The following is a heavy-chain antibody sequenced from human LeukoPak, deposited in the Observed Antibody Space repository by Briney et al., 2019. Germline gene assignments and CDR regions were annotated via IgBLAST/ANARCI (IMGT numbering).Heavy chain of an antibody. CDR1: GFTFSSYA. CDR3: AKARGSSVYEQFDY. CDR2: ISTSGRAT. D-gene: IGHD5/OR15-5a*01. J-gene: IGHJ4*02. Sequence: GGSLRLSCAASGFTFSSYAMTWVRQAPEKGLQWVSTISTSGRATYYADSVEGRFTISRDNSKNTLYLQMNSLRADDTAVYYCAKARGSSVYEQFDYWGQGTQVTVSP. V-gene: IGHV3-23*01.